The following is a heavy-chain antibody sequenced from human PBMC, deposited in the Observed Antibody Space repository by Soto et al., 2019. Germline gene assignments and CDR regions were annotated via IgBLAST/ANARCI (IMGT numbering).Heavy chain of an antibody. CDR2: INAVIGDT. CDR1: GYTFTSYA. V-gene: IGHV1-3*01. J-gene: IGHJ6*03. D-gene: IGHD4-17*01. CDR3: ARVAEMGTVTKGYYYYMDV. Sequence: ASVKVSCKASGYTFTSYAMHWVRQAPGQRLEWMGWINAVIGDTKYSQKFQGRVTITTDKSTSTAYMELSSLRSADTAVYYCARVAEMGTVTKGYYYYMDVWGTGTTVTVSS.